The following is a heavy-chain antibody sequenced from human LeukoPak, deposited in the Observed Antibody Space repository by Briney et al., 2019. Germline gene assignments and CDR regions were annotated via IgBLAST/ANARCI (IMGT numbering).Heavy chain of an antibody. Sequence: GGSLRLSCAASGFTVNRYAMHWVRQAPGKGWEGVTIIWYDGRNKNYVDSVKGRFTSSRDNGKNTLYLRRIRLRAKDTSVCEYARVDTAMGSLDYWGQGILVTVSS. V-gene: IGHV3-33*01. CDR2: IWYDGRNK. CDR3: ARVDTAMGSLDY. D-gene: IGHD5-18*01. J-gene: IGHJ4*02. CDR1: GFTVNRYA.